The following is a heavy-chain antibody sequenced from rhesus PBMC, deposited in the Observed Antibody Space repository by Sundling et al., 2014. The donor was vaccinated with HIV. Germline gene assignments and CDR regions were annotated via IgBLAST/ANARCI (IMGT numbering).Heavy chain of an antibody. V-gene: IGHV3-100*01. Sequence: EVQLVESGGGLVKPGGSLRLSCVASGFTFSNYVMHWVRQAPGKGLEWVSVISESGGFTYFADSVKGRFTISRDNAKNSLYLQMSSLRADDTAVYFCTRVGGGGWSLFDYWGQGVLVTVSS. CDR1: GFTFSNYV. CDR3: TRVGGGGWSLFDY. J-gene: IGHJ4*01. D-gene: IGHD6-37*01. CDR2: ISESGGFT.